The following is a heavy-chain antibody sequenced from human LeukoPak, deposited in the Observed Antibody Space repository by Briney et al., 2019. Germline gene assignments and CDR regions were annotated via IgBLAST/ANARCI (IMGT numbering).Heavy chain of an antibody. D-gene: IGHD2-2*01. CDR2: INYWGHT. Sequence: SETLSLTCTVSGGSISGSNYHWGWIRQPPGKGLEWIGSINYWGHTYYNPSLESRVTISVDTSKNQFSLKVSSVTAADTAVYYCARQLGYCSSTSCYADKVDYWGQGTLVTVSS. J-gene: IGHJ4*02. V-gene: IGHV4-39*01. CDR3: ARQLGYCSSTSCYADKVDY. CDR1: GGSISGSNYH.